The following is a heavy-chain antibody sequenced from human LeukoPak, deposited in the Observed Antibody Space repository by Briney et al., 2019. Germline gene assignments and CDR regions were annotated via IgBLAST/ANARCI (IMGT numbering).Heavy chain of an antibody. V-gene: IGHV4-59*01. Sequence: SETLSLTCTVSGGSMSSYYWIWLRQPPAKGLEWMGFFSYSGSTKYNPSLKSRVTMSVDTSKNQFSLKLSSVTAADTAVYYCARMYSGTSYYFDYWGQGTLVTVSS. D-gene: IGHD1-26*01. CDR2: FSYSGST. CDR3: ARMYSGTSYYFDY. CDR1: GGSMSSYY. J-gene: IGHJ4*02.